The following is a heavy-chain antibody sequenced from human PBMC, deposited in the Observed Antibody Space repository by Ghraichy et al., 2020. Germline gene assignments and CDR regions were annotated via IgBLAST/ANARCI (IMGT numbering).Heavy chain of an antibody. Sequence: ASVKVSCKASGYTFTNYALHWVRQAPGQRLEWMGWINAGNGNTKYSQKFQGRVTITRDTSASTGYMELSSLRSEDTAVYFCARDIYMSVAGRNYYYGMDVWGQGTTVTVSS. V-gene: IGHV1-3*01. D-gene: IGHD6-19*01. J-gene: IGHJ6*02. CDR1: GYTFTNYA. CDR2: INAGNGNT. CDR3: ARDIYMSVAGRNYYYGMDV.